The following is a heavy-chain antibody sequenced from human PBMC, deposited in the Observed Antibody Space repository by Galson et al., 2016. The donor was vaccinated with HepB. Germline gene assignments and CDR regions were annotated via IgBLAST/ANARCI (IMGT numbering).Heavy chain of an antibody. V-gene: IGHV3-9*01. Sequence: SLRLSCAASGFTFDDYAMYWVRQAPGKGLEWVSGISWNSGSIGYADSVKGRFAISRDNAKNSLYLRMNSLRAEDTALYYCAKGQRSTWWDGMDVWGQGTTVTVSS. CDR1: GFTFDDYA. J-gene: IGHJ6*02. D-gene: IGHD6-13*01. CDR3: AKGQRSTWWDGMDV. CDR2: ISWNSGSI.